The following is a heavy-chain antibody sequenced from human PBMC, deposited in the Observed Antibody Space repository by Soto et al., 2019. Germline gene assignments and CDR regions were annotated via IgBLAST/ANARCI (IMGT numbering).Heavy chain of an antibody. J-gene: IGHJ1*01. Sequence: GGSLRLSCTASGFTFSNYAMTWVRQAPGKGLQWVSSISSNGFVTFYGDSVRGRFTSSRENSQNTLYLQMNSLTVEDTAIYYCARIDLVIPASALWGQGTLVTVSS. D-gene: IGHD2-2*01. V-gene: IGHV3-23*01. CDR2: ISSNGFVT. CDR3: ARIDLVIPASAL. CDR1: GFTFSNYA.